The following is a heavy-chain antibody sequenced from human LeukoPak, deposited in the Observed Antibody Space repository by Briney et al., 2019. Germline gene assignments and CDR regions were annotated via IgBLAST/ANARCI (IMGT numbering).Heavy chain of an antibody. J-gene: IGHJ4*02. CDR3: ATRELNTAKSY. Sequence: GGSLRLSCAASGFTFDDYAMPWVRQAPGKGLEWVSGISWNSGSLGYADSVKGRFTISRDNAKNSLYLQMNSLRAEDTAVYYFATRELNTAKSYWGQGTLVTVSS. CDR2: ISWNSGSL. CDR1: GFTFDDYA. V-gene: IGHV3-9*01. D-gene: IGHD5-18*01.